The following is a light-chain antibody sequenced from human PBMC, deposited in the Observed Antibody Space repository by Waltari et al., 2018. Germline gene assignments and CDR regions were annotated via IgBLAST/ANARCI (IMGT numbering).Light chain of an antibody. CDR3: QHYVRLPAT. Sequence: EIVLTQSPGSLSSSPGERVTLSCRASQSFSRALAWYQQKPGQAPRLLIFGASNRATGIPDRFSGSGSGTDFSLTISRLEPEDFAVYYCQHYVRLPATFGRGTKVEIK. J-gene: IGKJ1*01. V-gene: IGKV3-20*01. CDR1: QSFSRA. CDR2: GAS.